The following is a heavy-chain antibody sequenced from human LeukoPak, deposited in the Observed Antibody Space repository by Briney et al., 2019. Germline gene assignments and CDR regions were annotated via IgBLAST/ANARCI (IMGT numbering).Heavy chain of an antibody. CDR1: GGSISSYY. D-gene: IGHD3-22*01. CDR2: IYYSGST. CDR3: ARGRSGYYAFGI. J-gene: IGHJ3*02. Sequence: SETLSLTCTVSGGSISSYYWSWIRQPPGKGLEWIGYIYYSGSTNYNPSLKSRVTISVDTSKNQFSLKLSSVTAADTAVYCCARGRSGYYAFGIWGQGTMVTVSS. V-gene: IGHV4-59*01.